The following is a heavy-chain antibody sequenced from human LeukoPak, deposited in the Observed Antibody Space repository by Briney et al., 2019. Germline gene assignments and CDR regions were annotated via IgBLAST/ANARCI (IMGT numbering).Heavy chain of an antibody. D-gene: IGHD6-13*01. CDR1: GGSISNYF. Sequence: SETLSLTCTVSGGSISNYFWSWIRQPPGKGLEWIGHMYYSGSSKYNPSLKSRVTMSIDTAKNQFSLKLSSVTAADTAVYYCAREGDSSSFDNWFDPWGQGTLVTVSS. CDR2: MYYSGSS. J-gene: IGHJ5*02. V-gene: IGHV4-59*12. CDR3: AREGDSSSFDNWFDP.